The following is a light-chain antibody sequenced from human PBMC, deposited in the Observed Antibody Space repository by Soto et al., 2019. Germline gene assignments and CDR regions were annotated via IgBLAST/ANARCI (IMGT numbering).Light chain of an antibody. Sequence: EIVMTQSPATLSASPGERATLSCWASQSVRTNLAWYQQKPGQAPRLLIYGASTRATGIPARFSGSGSGTEFSLLFSSLQSEDSAVYYCQQYHISPPDIFGPGTTVEIK. CDR3: QQYHISPPDI. CDR1: QSVRTN. CDR2: GAS. V-gene: IGKV3-15*01. J-gene: IGKJ3*01.